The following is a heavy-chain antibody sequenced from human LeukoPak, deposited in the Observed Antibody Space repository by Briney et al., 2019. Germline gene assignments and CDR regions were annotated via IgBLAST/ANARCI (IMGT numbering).Heavy chain of an antibody. J-gene: IGHJ5*02. CDR1: GGSFNGYY. D-gene: IGHD3-10*01. CDR3: ATNYYGSGSTELNWFDP. V-gene: IGHV4-34*01. Sequence: SETLSLTCAVYGGSFNGYYWSWIRQPPGKGLEWIGEINHSGSTNYNPSLKSRVTISVDTSKNQFSLKLSSVTAADTAVYYCATNYYGSGSTELNWFDPWGQGTLVTVSS. CDR2: INHSGST.